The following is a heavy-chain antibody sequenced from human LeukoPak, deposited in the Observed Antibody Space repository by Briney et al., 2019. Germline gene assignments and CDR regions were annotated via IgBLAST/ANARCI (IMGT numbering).Heavy chain of an antibody. J-gene: IGHJ6*03. V-gene: IGHV4-61*02. CDR3: ARLGKTYYMDV. Sequence: SETLSLTCNVSGGSITFGSYYWNWIRQPAGKTLEWIGRVYVTGITNYNPSLKIRVTTSVDTSKDQFSLSLRSSTAADTAVYFCARLGKTYYMDVWGTGTTVTVSS. CDR2: VYVTGIT. CDR1: GGSITFGSYY. D-gene: IGHD1/OR15-1a*01.